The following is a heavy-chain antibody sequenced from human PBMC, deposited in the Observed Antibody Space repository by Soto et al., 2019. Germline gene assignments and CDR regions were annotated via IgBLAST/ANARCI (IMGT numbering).Heavy chain of an antibody. CDR1: GGSISSYY. J-gene: IGHJ6*02. CDR3: ARDDRSSWPSTPYYYYYGMDV. D-gene: IGHD6-13*01. CDR2: IYTSGST. V-gene: IGHV4-4*07. Sequence: SSETLSLTCTVSGGSISSYYWSWIRQPAGKGLEWIGRIYTSGSTNYNPSLKSRVTMSVDTSKNQFSLKLSSVTAADTAVYYCARDDRSSWPSTPYYYYYGMDVWGQGTLVTVSS.